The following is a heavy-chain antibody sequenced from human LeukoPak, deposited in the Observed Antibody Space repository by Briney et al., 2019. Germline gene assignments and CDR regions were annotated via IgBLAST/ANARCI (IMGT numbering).Heavy chain of an antibody. CDR2: INHSGST. V-gene: IGHV4-34*01. D-gene: IGHD6-19*01. CDR1: GGSFNGYY. CDR3: AVTAVAGLDFDY. Sequence: SETLSLTCAVYGGSFNGYYWSWIRQPPGKGLEWIGEINHSGSTNYNPSLKSRVTISVDTSKNQFSLKLSSVTAADTAVYYCAVTAVAGLDFDYWGQGTLVTVSS. J-gene: IGHJ4*02.